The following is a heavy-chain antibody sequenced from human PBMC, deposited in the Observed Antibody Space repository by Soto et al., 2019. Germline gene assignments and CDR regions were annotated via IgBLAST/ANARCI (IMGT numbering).Heavy chain of an antibody. CDR2: IYYSGST. J-gene: IGHJ4*02. CDR3: SRSGYSDSWNGKDLDY. CDR1: C. D-gene: IGHD6-13*01. V-gene: IGHV4-30-4*08. Sequence: CRSCKRQPPGKGLEWIGYIYYSGSTYYNPSLKSRVTISVDTSKNQFSLKLSSVTAADTAVYYCSRSGYSDSWNGKDLDYWGQGTLVTVSS.